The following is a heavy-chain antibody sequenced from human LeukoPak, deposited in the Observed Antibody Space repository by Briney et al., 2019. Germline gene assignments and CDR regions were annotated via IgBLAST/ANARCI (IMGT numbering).Heavy chain of an antibody. D-gene: IGHD3/OR15-3a*01. Sequence: ASVKVSCKASGGTFSSYAISWVRQAPGQGLEWMGGIIPIFGTANYAQKFQGRVTMTRDTSTSTVYMELSSLRSEDTAVYYCARDRGTGPQGWGQGTLVTVSS. V-gene: IGHV1-69*05. J-gene: IGHJ4*02. CDR1: GGTFSSYA. CDR2: IIPIFGTA. CDR3: ARDRGTGPQG.